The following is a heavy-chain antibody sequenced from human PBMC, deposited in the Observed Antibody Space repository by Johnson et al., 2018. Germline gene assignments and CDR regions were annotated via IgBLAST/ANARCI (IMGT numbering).Heavy chain of an antibody. Sequence: VQLVQSGGGLVQPGGSLRLSCAASGFTFSKFGMSWVRQAPGKGVEWVSGIGGNGVYTDSADSVKGRFTSSRENSKDLLYLQMNSRRAEDTAVYYCAKDRSSSLYGDYFDYWGQETLVTVSS. CDR3: AKDRSSSLYGDYFDY. D-gene: IGHD6-13*01. CDR1: GFTFSKFG. CDR2: IGGNGVYT. J-gene: IGHJ4*02. V-gene: IGHV3-23*04.